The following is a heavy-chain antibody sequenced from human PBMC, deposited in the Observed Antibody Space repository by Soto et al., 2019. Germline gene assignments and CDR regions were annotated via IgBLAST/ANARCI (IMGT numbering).Heavy chain of an antibody. D-gene: IGHD2-2*01. CDR2: IYHTGKT. J-gene: IGHJ5*02. CDR1: GDSIYIFLYY. Sequence: SETLSLTCTVSGDSIYIFLYYWTWIRQHPGKGLEWIVYIYHTGKTYYNPSLESRVTMSFDTSKNQFSLKLASVTDEDTAVYYCARDGSSHHKCIEPWGQGNLVPVSS. V-gene: IGHV4-31*03. CDR3: ARDGSSHHKCIEP.